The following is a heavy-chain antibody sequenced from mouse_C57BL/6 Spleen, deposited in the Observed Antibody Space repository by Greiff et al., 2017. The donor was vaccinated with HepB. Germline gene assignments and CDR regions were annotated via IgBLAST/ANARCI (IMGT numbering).Heavy chain of an antibody. CDR3: TGYYGSSSWYFDV. V-gene: IGHV1-15*01. CDR1: GYTFTDYE. D-gene: IGHD1-1*01. J-gene: IGHJ1*03. CDR2: IDPETGGT. Sequence: VNVVESGAELVRPGASVTLSCKASGYTFTDYEMHWVKQTPVHGLEWIGAIDPETGGTAYNQKFKGKAILTADKSSSTAYMELRSLTSEDSAVYYCTGYYGSSSWYFDVWGTGTTVTVSS.